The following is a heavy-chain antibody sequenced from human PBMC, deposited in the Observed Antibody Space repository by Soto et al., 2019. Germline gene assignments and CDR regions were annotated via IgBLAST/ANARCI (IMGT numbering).Heavy chain of an antibody. D-gene: IGHD6-19*01. CDR3: AGLGVAGTEWLGGATHYYGMDV. J-gene: IGHJ6*02. CDR1: GFTFSSYG. V-gene: IGHV3-30*03. Sequence: QVQLVESGGGVVQPGRSLRLSCAASGFTFSSYGMHWVRQAPGKGLEWVAVISYDGSNKYYADSVKGRFTISRDNSKNTLYLQMNSLRAEDTAVYYCAGLGVAGTEWLGGATHYYGMDVWGQGTTVTVSS. CDR2: ISYDGSNK.